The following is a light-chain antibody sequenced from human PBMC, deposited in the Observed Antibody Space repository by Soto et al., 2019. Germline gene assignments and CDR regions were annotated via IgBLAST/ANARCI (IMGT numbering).Light chain of an antibody. CDR2: DVS. CDR1: QSVSNS. Sequence: EIVLTQSPATLSLSAGERVTLSCRASQSVSNSLAWYQQKPGQPHRLLIYDVSNRANGSPASFSGSGSGTDVTLTITSLEPEDFAVYFCHQRYNWPRVTFGQGTRLEIK. V-gene: IGKV3-11*01. CDR3: HQRYNWPRVT. J-gene: IGKJ5*01.